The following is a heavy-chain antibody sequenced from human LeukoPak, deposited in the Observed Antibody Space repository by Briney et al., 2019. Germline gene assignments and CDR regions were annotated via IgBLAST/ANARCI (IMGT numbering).Heavy chain of an antibody. V-gene: IGHV4-39*02. CDR2: IHYSGST. Sequence: PSETLSLTCTVSGDSIRSSSYYWGWIRQSPGKGLEWIGSIHYSGSTYYNPSLKSRVTMSVDTSKNHFSLKLSSVTAADTAEYYCASNRAAMPLYPWGQGTLVTVSS. CDR1: GDSIRSSSYY. D-gene: IGHD2-2*01. CDR3: ASNRAAMPLYP. J-gene: IGHJ5*02.